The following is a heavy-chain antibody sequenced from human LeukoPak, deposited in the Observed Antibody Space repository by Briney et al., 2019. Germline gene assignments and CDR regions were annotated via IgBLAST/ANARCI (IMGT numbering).Heavy chain of an antibody. CDR3: AKGSSSSWLYYFDY. CDR2: ISYDGSNK. D-gene: IGHD6-13*01. Sequence: GGSLRLSCAASGFTFSSYGMHWVRQAPGKGLEWVAVISYDGSNKYYADSVKGRFTISRDNSKNTLYLQMNSLRAEDTAVYYCAKGSSSSWLYYFDYWGQGTLVTVSS. V-gene: IGHV3-30*18. CDR1: GFTFSSYG. J-gene: IGHJ4*02.